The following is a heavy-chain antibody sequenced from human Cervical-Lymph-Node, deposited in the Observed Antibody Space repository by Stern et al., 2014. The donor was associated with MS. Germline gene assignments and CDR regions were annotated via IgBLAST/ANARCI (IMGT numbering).Heavy chain of an antibody. V-gene: IGHV3-33*01. CDR3: ARGHIPYAYNYLFDY. CDR2: VWYDGSTA. D-gene: IGHD5-24*01. Sequence: QLVKSGGGVVQPGTSLRLSCAASGFTFRSYGMHWVRQAPGKGLEWVALVWYDGSTAYYRNSVKGRFTISRDNSNNTLFLQMNSLTAEDTAVYYCARGHIPYAYNYLFDYWGQGTLVTVSS. CDR1: GFTFRSYG. J-gene: IGHJ4*02.